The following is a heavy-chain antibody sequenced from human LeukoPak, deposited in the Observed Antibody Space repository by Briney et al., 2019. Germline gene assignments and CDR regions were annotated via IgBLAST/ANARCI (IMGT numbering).Heavy chain of an antibody. CDR3: ARDPRITGTEDAFDI. CDR2: IYTSGST. D-gene: IGHD1-7*01. J-gene: IGHJ3*02. Sequence: PSETLSLTCTVSGGSISSYYWSWIRQPAGKGPEWIGRIYTSGSTNYNPSLKGRVTMSVDTSKNQFSLKLSSVTAADTAVYYCARDPRITGTEDAFDIWGQGTMVTVSS. CDR1: GGSISSYY. V-gene: IGHV4-4*07.